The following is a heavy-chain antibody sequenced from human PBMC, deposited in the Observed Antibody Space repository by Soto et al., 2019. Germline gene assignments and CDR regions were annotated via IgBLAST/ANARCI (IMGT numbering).Heavy chain of an antibody. J-gene: IGHJ6*02. CDR1: GLTFSSSA. CDR2: ISYDGSNK. V-gene: IGHV3-30*03. Sequence: QVQLVESGGGVVQPGRSLRLSCAASGLTFSSSAMHWVRQAPGKGLEWVALISYDGSNKYYVDYVKGRFTISRDNSKNTLDLQMNSLREEDTDVYYCAAETKSYFYGMDVWGQGTTVTVSS. CDR3: AAETKSYFYGMDV.